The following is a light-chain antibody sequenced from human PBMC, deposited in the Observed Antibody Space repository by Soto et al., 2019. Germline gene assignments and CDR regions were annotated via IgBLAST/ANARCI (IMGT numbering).Light chain of an antibody. CDR1: QSISSW. Sequence: DIQMTQSPSTLSASVGDRVTITCRASQSISSWLAWYQQKPGKAPKLLIYEASGLESGVPSRFSGSGSGTEFTLTISSLQPDDFATDYGQQYNSYYTFGQGTKLEIK. CDR2: EAS. CDR3: QQYNSYYT. V-gene: IGKV1-5*03. J-gene: IGKJ2*01.